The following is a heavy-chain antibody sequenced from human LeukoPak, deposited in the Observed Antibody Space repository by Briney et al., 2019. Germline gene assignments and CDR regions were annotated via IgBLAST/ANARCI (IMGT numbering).Heavy chain of an antibody. Sequence: SETLSLTCTVSGGSISSYYWSWIRQPPGKGLEWIGYIYYSGGTNYNPSLKSRVTISVDTSKNQFSLKLSSVTAADTAVYYCARVTVRGVMIDYWGQGTLVTVSS. J-gene: IGHJ4*02. D-gene: IGHD3-10*01. CDR1: GGSISSYY. CDR2: IYYSGGT. CDR3: ARVTVRGVMIDY. V-gene: IGHV4-59*01.